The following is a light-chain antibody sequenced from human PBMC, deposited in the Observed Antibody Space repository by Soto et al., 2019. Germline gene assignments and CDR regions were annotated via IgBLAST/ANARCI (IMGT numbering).Light chain of an antibody. V-gene: IGKV1-39*01. CDR3: QQGYGTPWT. CDR2: AAS. J-gene: IGKJ1*01. Sequence: IQMTQSASSLSASVGYRVTITCRASQSIGTYVNWYQQKPGKAPDLLIYAASSLQSGVPSTFSGSGSGTDFTLTISGLQTEDFATYYCQQGYGTPWTFGQGTKVDIK. CDR1: QSIGTY.